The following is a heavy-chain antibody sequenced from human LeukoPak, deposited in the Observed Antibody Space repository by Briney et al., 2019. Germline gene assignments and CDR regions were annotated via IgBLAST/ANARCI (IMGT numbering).Heavy chain of an antibody. CDR3: AKSYCGGDCYDAFDI. CDR1: GFTFSSYA. Sequence: KTGGSLRLSCAASGFTFSSYAMSWVRQAPGKGLEWVSAISGSGGSTYYADSAKGRFTISRDNSKNTLYLQMNSLRAEDTAVYYCAKSYCGGDCYDAFDIWGQGTMVTVSP. V-gene: IGHV3-23*01. CDR2: ISGSGGST. J-gene: IGHJ3*02. D-gene: IGHD2-21*01.